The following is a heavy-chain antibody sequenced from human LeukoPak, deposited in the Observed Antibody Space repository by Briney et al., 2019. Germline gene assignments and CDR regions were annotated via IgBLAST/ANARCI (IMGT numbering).Heavy chain of an antibody. CDR1: GYSLSSGYF. D-gene: IGHD6-19*01. J-gene: IGHJ4*02. V-gene: IGHV4-38-2*01. Sequence: SETLSLTCAVSGYSLSSGYFWGWIRQPPGKGLEWIGSIYHSGSTYYNPSLKSRVTISVDTSKNQFSLKLSSVTAADTAVYYCARASSSGWGFRDYWGQGTLVTVSS. CDR2: IYHSGST. CDR3: ARASSSGWGFRDY.